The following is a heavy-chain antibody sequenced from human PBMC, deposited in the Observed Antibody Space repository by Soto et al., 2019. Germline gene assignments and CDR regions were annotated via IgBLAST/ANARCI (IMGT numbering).Heavy chain of an antibody. CDR2: ISKDGSNK. CDR1: GFTFSDYA. J-gene: IGHJ2*01. D-gene: IGHD3-10*01. CDR3: ARDRGDPVRLGRGVMFRDDWYFDF. Sequence: QVQLVESGGGVVQPGRSLILSCAGSGFTFSDYAVHWARQAPGKGLEWVAVISKDGSNKYHADSVKGRFIISRDNYKNTVYLQMNGLRSEDAGVYYGARDRGDPVRLGRGVMFRDDWYFDFWGLGTLVTVSA. V-gene: IGHV3-30-3*01.